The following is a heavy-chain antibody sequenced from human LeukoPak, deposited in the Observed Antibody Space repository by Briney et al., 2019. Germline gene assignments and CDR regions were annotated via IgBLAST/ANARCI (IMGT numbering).Heavy chain of an antibody. CDR2: ISYDGSNK. D-gene: IGHD4-17*01. CDR1: GSTFSSYG. J-gene: IGHJ4*02. CDR3: AKTDGDYQLDY. V-gene: IGHV3-30*18. Sequence: GRSLRLSCAASGSTFSSYGMHWVRQAPGKGLEWVAVISYDGSNKYYADSVKGRFTISRDNSKNTLYLQMNSLRAEDTAVYYCAKTDGDYQLDYWGQGTLVTVSS.